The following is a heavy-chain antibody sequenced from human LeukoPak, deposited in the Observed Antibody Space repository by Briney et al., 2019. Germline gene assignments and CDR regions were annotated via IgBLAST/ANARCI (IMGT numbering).Heavy chain of an antibody. CDR3: ARDDQEKYYDSSGYYPTGAFDI. J-gene: IGHJ3*02. D-gene: IGHD3-22*01. CDR2: IRYDGSGT. Sequence: GGSLRLSCAASGFTFRNYGFHWVRQAPGKGLEWVAFIRYDGSGTYYADSVKGRFIISRDNSKNTLYLQMNSLRAEDTAVYYCARDDQEKYYDSSGYYPTGAFDIWGQGTMVTVSS. CDR1: GFTFRNYG. V-gene: IGHV3-30*02.